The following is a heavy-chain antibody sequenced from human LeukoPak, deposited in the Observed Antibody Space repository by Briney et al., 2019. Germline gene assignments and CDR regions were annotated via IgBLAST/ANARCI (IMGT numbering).Heavy chain of an antibody. CDR2: VWYDGSKK. CDR1: GFTFSNYG. V-gene: IGHV3-33*01. Sequence: GGSLRLSCSASGFTFSNYGMTWVRQAPGKGLEWVAGVWYDGSKKYYADAVKGRFTISRDSSKNTLYLQMNSLRAEDTAMYYCGRLHHYWPDYWGQGTLVTVSS. J-gene: IGHJ4*02. D-gene: IGHD1-14*01. CDR3: GRLHHYWPDY.